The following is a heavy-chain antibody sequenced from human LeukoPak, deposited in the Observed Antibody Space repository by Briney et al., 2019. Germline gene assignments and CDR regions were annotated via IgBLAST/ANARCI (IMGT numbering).Heavy chain of an antibody. CDR1: GGSISSYY. CDR3: ARGGYSGGWGDAFDI. J-gene: IGHJ3*02. Sequence: SETLSHTCTVSGGSISSYYWSWIRQPPGKGLEWIGYIYYSGSTNYNPSLKSRVTISVDTSKNQFSLKLSSVTAADTAVYYCARGGYSGGWGDAFDIWGQGTMVTVSS. V-gene: IGHV4-59*01. D-gene: IGHD6-19*01. CDR2: IYYSGST.